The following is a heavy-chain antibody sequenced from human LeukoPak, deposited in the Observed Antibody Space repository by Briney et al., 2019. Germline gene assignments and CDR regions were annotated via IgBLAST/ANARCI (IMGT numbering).Heavy chain of an antibody. V-gene: IGHV1-2*02. CDR3: ARGGYCSGGSCPTAY. CDR2: ITPNSGGT. J-gene: IGHJ4*02. D-gene: IGHD2-15*01. Sequence: ASVKVSCKASGYTFTGQYLHWVRQAPGQGLEWMGWITPNSGGTNYAQKFQGRVTMTRDTSTSTVYMELSSLRSEDTAVYYCARGGYCSGGSCPTAYWGQGTLVTVSS. CDR1: GYTFTGQY.